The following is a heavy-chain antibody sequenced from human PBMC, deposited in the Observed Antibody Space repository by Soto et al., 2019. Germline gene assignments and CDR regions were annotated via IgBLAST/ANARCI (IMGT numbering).Heavy chain of an antibody. CDR3: ARAFIAVADPFYN. D-gene: IGHD6-19*01. Sequence: EVQLVESGGGLVKPGGSLRLSCAASGFTFSSYSMNWVRQAPGKGLELVSSISSSSSYIYYADSVKGRFTISRDNAKNSLYLQRNSLRAEDTAVYYCARAFIAVADPFYNWGQGNLVTVSS. CDR1: GFTFSSYS. J-gene: IGHJ4*02. CDR2: ISSSSSYI. V-gene: IGHV3-21*01.